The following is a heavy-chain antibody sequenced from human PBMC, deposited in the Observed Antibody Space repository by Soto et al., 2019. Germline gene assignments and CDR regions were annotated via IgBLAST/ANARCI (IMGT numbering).Heavy chain of an antibody. D-gene: IGHD1-26*01. J-gene: IGHJ4*02. CDR1: GFTFSTYA. CDR3: AKGSYRLHDD. V-gene: IGHV3-23*01. CDR2: ISGSGDTT. Sequence: PGGSLRLSCAASGFTFSTYAMSWVRQAPGKGLEWVSAISGSGDTTYYANSVKGRFTISRDNSKNTLYLQMNSLRAEDTAVYYCAKGSYRLHDDXGQGTLVTVSS.